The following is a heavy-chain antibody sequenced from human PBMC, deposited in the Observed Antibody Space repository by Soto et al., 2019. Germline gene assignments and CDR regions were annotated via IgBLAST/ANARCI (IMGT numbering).Heavy chain of an antibody. CDR1: GYTFTTYD. CDR2: MNPYNGDT. CDR3: ARNRRETGDFDY. D-gene: IGHD7-27*01. Sequence: QVQLVQSGAEVKKPGASVKVSCKASGYTFTTYDVNWMRHATGQGPEWLGWMNPYNGDTGYAQKFQGRVTLTRDTSRNTAYLEMSSLTYEDTAVYYCARNRRETGDFDYWGQGTLVTVSS. J-gene: IGHJ4*02. V-gene: IGHV1-8*02.